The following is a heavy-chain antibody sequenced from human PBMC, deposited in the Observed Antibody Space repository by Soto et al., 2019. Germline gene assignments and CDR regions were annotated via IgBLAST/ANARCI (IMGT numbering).Heavy chain of an antibody. V-gene: IGHV3-53*04. Sequence: EVQLVESGGGLVQPGGSLRLSCAASGFTVSSNYMSWVRQAPGKGLEWVSVIYSGGSTYYADSVKGRFTISRHKSKNTLDLQMNSLRAEDTAVYYCASGYGEDAFDIWGQGTMVTVSS. J-gene: IGHJ3*02. CDR3: ASGYGEDAFDI. D-gene: IGHD5-12*01. CDR1: GFTVSSNY. CDR2: IYSGGST.